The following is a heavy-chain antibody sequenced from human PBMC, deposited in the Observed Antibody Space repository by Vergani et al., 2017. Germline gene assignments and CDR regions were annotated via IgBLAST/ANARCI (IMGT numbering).Heavy chain of an antibody. CDR2: IYYSGST. D-gene: IGHD3-10*01. CDR1: GGSISSGDYY. J-gene: IGHJ4*02. CDR3: ARDRVLWFGELLGFDY. Sequence: QVQLQESGPGLVKPSQTLSLTCTVSGGSISSGDYYWSWIRQPPGKGLEWIGYIYYSGSTYYNPSLKSRVTISVDTSKNQFSLKLSSVTAADRAVYYCARDRVLWFGELLGFDYWGQGTLVTVTS. V-gene: IGHV4-30-4*01.